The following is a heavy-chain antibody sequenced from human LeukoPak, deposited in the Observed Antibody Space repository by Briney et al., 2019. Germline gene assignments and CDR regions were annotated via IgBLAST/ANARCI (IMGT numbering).Heavy chain of an antibody. J-gene: IGHJ3*02. D-gene: IGHD6-13*01. Sequence: GGSLRLSCAASGFTFSSYAMSWVRQAPGKGLEWVSAISGSGGSTYYADSVKGRFTISRDNSKNTLYLQMNSLRAEDTAVYYCATAIGHSSSWNAFDIWGQGTMVTVSS. CDR3: ATAIGHSSSWNAFDI. CDR2: ISGSGGST. V-gene: IGHV3-23*01. CDR1: GFTFSSYA.